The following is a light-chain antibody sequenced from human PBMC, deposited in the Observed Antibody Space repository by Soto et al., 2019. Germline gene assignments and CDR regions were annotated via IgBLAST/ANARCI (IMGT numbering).Light chain of an antibody. J-gene: IGLJ2*01. Sequence: QSVLTQPPSVSGAPGQRVTISCTGISSNIGAGYDIHWYQQLPGTAPKLLIYGNNNRPSGVPDRFSGSKSGTSASLAITGLQAEDEADYYCQSYDSSLSVVFGGGTKVTVL. CDR3: QSYDSSLSVV. V-gene: IGLV1-40*01. CDR2: GNN. CDR1: SSNIGAGYD.